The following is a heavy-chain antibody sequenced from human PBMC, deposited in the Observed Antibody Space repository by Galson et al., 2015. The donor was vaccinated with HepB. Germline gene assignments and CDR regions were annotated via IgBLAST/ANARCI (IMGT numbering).Heavy chain of an antibody. CDR2: ISHDGSNQ. V-gene: IGHV3-30*18. J-gene: IGHJ2*01. CDR3: AKETGMHNWNYDL. CDR1: GFPFSNYG. Sequence: SLRLSCAASGFPFSNYGLHWVRQTPGKGLEWVGVISHDGSNQHYAASVKGRFTISRDNSKNTLYLHMTSLGVEDTGIYYCAKETGMHNWNYDLWGRGTPVTVSS. D-gene: IGHD3-9*01.